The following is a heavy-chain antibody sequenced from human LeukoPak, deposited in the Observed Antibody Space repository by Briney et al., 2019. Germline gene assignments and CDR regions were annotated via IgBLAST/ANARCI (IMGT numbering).Heavy chain of an antibody. CDR1: GFSFNTYS. D-gene: IGHD2-2*01. CDR2: ISSTSAHI. Sequence: GGSLRLSCAASGFSFNTYSMNWVRQAPGKGLEWASSISSTSAHIFYADSVKGRFSISRDNAKNSLYLQMNSLRVEDTAVYYCTSRYCTTTNCYSFDNWGHGTLVTVSS. J-gene: IGHJ3*02. V-gene: IGHV3-21*01. CDR3: TSRYCTTTNCYSFDN.